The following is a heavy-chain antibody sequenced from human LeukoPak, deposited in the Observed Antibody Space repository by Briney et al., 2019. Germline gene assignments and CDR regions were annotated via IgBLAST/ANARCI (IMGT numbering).Heavy chain of an antibody. D-gene: IGHD5-24*01. J-gene: IGHJ4*02. V-gene: IGHV4-59*01. CDR3: ARESPRDGYPHY. CDR1: GGSISGYH. Sequence: PSETLSLTCSVSGGSISGYHWHWIRQPPGKGLEWIGYIYDSGSTNYNPSLKSRVTMSVDTSKNQFSLELKSATAADTAVYYCARESPRDGYPHYWGRGTLVTVSS. CDR2: IYDSGST.